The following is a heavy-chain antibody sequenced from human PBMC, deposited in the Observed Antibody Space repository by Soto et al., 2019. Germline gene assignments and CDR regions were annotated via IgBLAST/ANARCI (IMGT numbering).Heavy chain of an antibody. V-gene: IGHV1-18*01. CDR3: ARDTSSYFDY. CDR2: ISAYNGNT. J-gene: IGHJ4*02. CDR1: GYTFTSYG. Sequence: ASVQVSCNASGYTFTSYGISCERQAPGQGLEWMGWISAYNGNTNYAQKLQGRVTMTTDTSTSTAYMELRSLRSDDSAVYYCARDTSSYFDYWGQGTLVTVSS. D-gene: IGHD2-2*01.